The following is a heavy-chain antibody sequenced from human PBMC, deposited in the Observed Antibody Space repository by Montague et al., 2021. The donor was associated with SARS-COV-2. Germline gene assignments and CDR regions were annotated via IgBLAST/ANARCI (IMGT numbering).Heavy chain of an antibody. CDR3: ARGGRTNAWYEEWFDS. D-gene: IGHD2-2*01. Sequence: SLRLSCAASGFTFTNYAMDWVRQAPGRGLEWVSPISGYGDATYYADSAKGRFTISRDNSGDTVYLQIDYVRGEDTAVYFCARGGRTNAWYEEWFDSWGQGTLVTVSS. J-gene: IGHJ5*01. V-gene: IGHV3-23*01. CDR1: GFTFTNYA. CDR2: ISGYGDAT.